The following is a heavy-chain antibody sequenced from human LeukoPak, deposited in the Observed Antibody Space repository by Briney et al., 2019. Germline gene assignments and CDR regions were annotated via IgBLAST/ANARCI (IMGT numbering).Heavy chain of an antibody. CDR2: INPSGGST. V-gene: IGHV1-46*01. D-gene: IGHD3-3*01. J-gene: IGHJ6*03. CDR3: ARDLYYDFWSGYYPGGYYYYYMDV. CDR1: GYTFTSYY. Sequence: ASVKVSCKASGYTFTSYYMHWVRQAPGQELEWMGIINPSGGSTSYAQKFQGRVTMTRDMSTSTVYMELSSLRSEDTAVYYCARDLYYDFWSGYYPGGYYYYYMDVWGKGTTVTVSS.